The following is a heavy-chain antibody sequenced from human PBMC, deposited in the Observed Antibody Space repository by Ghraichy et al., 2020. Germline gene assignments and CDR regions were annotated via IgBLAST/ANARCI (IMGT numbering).Heavy chain of an antibody. CDR1: GFTFSSYS. Sequence: LSLTCAASGFTFSSYSMNWFRQAPGKGLEWVSYISSSSSTIYYADSVKGRFTISRDNAKNSLYLQMNSLRDEDTAVYYCARDYYDSSGYAIDYWGQGTLVTVSS. CDR3: ARDYYDSSGYAIDY. CDR2: ISSSSSTI. D-gene: IGHD3-22*01. J-gene: IGHJ4*02. V-gene: IGHV3-48*02.